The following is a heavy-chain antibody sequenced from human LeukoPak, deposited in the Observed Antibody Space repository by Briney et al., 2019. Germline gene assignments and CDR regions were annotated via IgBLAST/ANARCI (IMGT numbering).Heavy chain of an antibody. V-gene: IGHV4-4*07. CDR1: GASISTNN. D-gene: IGHD6-13*01. CDR2: IYTSGST. Sequence: PSETLSLTCTVSGASISTNNWSWIRQPAGKRLEWIGRIYTSGSTNYNPSLKSRVTMSVDTSKNQFSLKLSSVTAADTAVYYCLQQADYWGQGTLVTVSS. CDR3: LQQADY. J-gene: IGHJ4*02.